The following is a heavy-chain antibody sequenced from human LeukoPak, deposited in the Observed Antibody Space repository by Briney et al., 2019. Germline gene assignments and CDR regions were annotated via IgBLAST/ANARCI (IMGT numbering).Heavy chain of an antibody. CDR3: TTEGFNYDSRNLDY. CDR2: IKSKTDGGTK. CDR1: GITFSNAW. D-gene: IGHD3-22*01. J-gene: IGHJ4*02. V-gene: IGHV3-15*01. Sequence: GGSLRLSCAASGITFSNAWMSWVRQAPGKGLEWVGRIKSKTDGGTKDYAAPVKGRFTISRDDSKNTLYLQMNSLKTEDTAVYYCTTEGFNYDSRNLDYWGQGTLVTVSS.